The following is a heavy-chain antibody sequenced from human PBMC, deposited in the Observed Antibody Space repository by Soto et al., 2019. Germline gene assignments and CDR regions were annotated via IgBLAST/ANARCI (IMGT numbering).Heavy chain of an antibody. CDR3: ARAGVGYCSSTSCLNNWFDP. V-gene: IGHV4-34*01. D-gene: IGHD2-2*01. J-gene: IGHJ5*02. Sequence: SETLSLTCAVYGGSFRGYYWSWIRQPPGKGLEWIGEINHSGSTNYNPSLKNRVTISVDTSKNQFSLKLSSVTAADTAVYYCARAGVGYCSSTSCLNNWFDPWGQGTLVTVSS. CDR2: INHSGST. CDR1: GGSFRGYY.